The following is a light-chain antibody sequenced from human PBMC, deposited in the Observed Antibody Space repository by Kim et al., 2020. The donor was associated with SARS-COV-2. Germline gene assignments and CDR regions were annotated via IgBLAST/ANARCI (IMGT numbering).Light chain of an antibody. CDR3: QQYNVYTGS. CDR1: QSINNW. V-gene: IGKV1-5*03. CDR2: KTS. Sequence: DIQMTQSPSTLSASVGDRVTITCRASQSINNWLAWYQQKPGRAPKLLIYKTSILETGVSSRFSGSGSGTRFTLTISSLQPDDFATYYCQQYNVYTGSFGQGTKVDI. J-gene: IGKJ1*01.